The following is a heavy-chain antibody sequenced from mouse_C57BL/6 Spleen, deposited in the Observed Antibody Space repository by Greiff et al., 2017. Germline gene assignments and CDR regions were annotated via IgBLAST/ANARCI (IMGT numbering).Heavy chain of an antibody. V-gene: IGHV3-6*01. CDR1: GYSITSGYY. CDR2: ISYDGSN. CDR3: ARDGDDGYNAIAY. J-gene: IGHJ3*01. D-gene: IGHD2-3*01. Sequence: EVKLQESGPGLVKPSQSLSLTCSVTGYSITSGYYWNWIRQFPGNKLEWMGYISYDGSNNYNPSLKNRISITRDTSKNQFFLKLNSVTTEDTATYYCARDGDDGYNAIAYWGQGTLVTVSA.